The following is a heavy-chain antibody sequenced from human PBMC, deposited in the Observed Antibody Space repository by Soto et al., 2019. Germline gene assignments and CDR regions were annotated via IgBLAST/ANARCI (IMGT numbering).Heavy chain of an antibody. J-gene: IGHJ6*03. CDR2: IYYSGST. Sequence: SETLSLTCTVSGGSISSYYWSWIRQPPGKGLEWIGYIYYSGSTNYNPSLKSRVTISVDTSKNQFSLKLSSVTAADTAVYYCARQGGYDSDYYYYMDVWGKGTTVTVSS. CDR3: ARQGGYDSDYYYYMDV. CDR1: GGSISSYY. V-gene: IGHV4-59*08. D-gene: IGHD5-12*01.